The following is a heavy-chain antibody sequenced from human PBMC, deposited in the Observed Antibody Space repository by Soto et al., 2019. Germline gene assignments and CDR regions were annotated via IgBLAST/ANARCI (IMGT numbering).Heavy chain of an antibody. CDR3: AREGGNLNWFDP. CDR1: GFTLSSYS. V-gene: IGHV3-48*02. D-gene: IGHD1-26*01. CDR2: ISSSSSTI. Sequence: GXSLRLSCAASGFTLSSYSMNWFRQAPGKGLEWVSYISSSSSTIYYADSVKGRFTISRDNAKNSLYLQMNSLRDEDTAVYYCAREGGNLNWFDPWGQGTLVTVSS. J-gene: IGHJ5*02.